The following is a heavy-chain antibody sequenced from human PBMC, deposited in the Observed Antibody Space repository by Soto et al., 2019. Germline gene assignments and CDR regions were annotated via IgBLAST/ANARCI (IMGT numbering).Heavy chain of an antibody. Sequence: QVQLVESGGGVVRPGRSLRLSCAASGFTFSSYGMHWVRQAPGKGLEWVAVISYDGSNKYYADSVKGRFTISRDNSKNALYLQMNSLRAEDTAVYYCANYGDYLERWGQGTLVTVSS. CDR2: ISYDGSNK. CDR3: ANYGDYLER. V-gene: IGHV3-30*18. D-gene: IGHD4-17*01. J-gene: IGHJ4*02. CDR1: GFTFSSYG.